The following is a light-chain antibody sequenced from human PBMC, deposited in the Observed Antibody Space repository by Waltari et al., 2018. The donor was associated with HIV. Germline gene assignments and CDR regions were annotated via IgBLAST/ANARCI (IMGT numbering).Light chain of an antibody. V-gene: IGLV2-14*03. CDR3: SSYTSSSTRV. CDR1: SGDVGGYDY. CDR2: DVS. Sequence: QSALTQPASVSGSPGQSITISCTGTSGDVGGYDYVSWYQQHPGKAPTLMIYDVSNRPSGVSNRFSGSKSGNAASLIISGLQAEDEADYYCSSYTSSSTRVFGTGTAVTVV. J-gene: IGLJ1*01.